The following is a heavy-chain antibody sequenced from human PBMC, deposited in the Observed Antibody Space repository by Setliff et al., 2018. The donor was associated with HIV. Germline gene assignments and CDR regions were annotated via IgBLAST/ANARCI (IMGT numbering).Heavy chain of an antibody. CDR2: IYYSGST. CDR3: ARGPRYGSGNYYYYYYYMDV. J-gene: IGHJ6*03. V-gene: IGHV4-39*07. CDR1: GGSISSSSYY. D-gene: IGHD3-10*01. Sequence: PSETLSLTCTVSGGSISSSSYYWGWIRQPPGKGLEWIGNIYYSGSTNYNPSLKSRVTISVDTSKNQFSLKLSSVTAADTAVYYCARGPRYGSGNYYYYYYYMDVWGKGTTVTVSS.